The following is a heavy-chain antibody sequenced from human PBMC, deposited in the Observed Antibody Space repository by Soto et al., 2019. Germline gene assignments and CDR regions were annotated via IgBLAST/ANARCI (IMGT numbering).Heavy chain of an antibody. D-gene: IGHD3-9*01. CDR3: ARSGYYDIDGPFDY. V-gene: IGHV3-7*01. J-gene: IGHJ4*02. CDR1: GFTFSSYW. Sequence: GGSLRLSCAASGFTFSSYWMSWVRQAPGKGLEWVANIKQDGSEKYYVDSVKGRFTISRDNAKNSLYLQMNSLRAEDTAVYYCARSGYYDIDGPFDYWGQGTLVTVSS. CDR2: IKQDGSEK.